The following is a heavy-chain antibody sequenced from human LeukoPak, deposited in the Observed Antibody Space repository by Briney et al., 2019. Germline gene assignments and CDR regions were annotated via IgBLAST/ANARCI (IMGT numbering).Heavy chain of an antibody. D-gene: IGHD2-2*02. CDR1: GGSISSSSYY. V-gene: IGHV4-39*01. CDR3: ARQESYCSSTSCYTPYYYYYYYMDV. CDR2: IYYSGST. J-gene: IGHJ6*03. Sequence: PSETLSLTCTVSGGSISSSSYYWGWIRRPPGKGLEWIGSIYYSGSTYYNPSLKSRVTISVDTSKNQFSLKLSSVTAADTAVYYCARQESYCSSTSCYTPYYYYYYYMDVWGKGTTVTVSS.